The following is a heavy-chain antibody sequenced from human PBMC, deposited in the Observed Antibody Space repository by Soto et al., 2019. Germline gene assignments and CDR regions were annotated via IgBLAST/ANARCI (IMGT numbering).Heavy chain of an antibody. CDR1: GYTFTGYY. J-gene: IGHJ3*02. CDR3: AKIYGDYTWGWFAFDI. Sequence: SVQVSCQACGYTFTGYYLQWLHLALGQGVEWMGWINPNSGGTNYAQKCQGRVTMTRDTSISTAYMELSRLRYDDTAVYYCAKIYGDYTWGWFAFDIWGQGTMVTVS. V-gene: IGHV1-2*02. D-gene: IGHD4-17*01. CDR2: INPNSGGT.